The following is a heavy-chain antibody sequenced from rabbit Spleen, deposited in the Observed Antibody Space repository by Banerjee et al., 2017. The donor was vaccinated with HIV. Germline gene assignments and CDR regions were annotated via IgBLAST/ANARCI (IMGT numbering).Heavy chain of an antibody. CDR1: GFSFNSGYD. CDR3: ARDTGTSFSTYGMDL. D-gene: IGHD8-1*01. J-gene: IGHJ6*01. CDR2: AYAGSSGNT. V-gene: IGHV1S40*01. Sequence: QSLEESGGGLVKPGASLTLTCKASGFSFNSGYDMCWVRQAPGKGLEWVACAYAGSSGNTYTATWAKGRFTVSKTSSTTVTLQMTSLTAADTATYFCARDTGTSFSTYGMDLWGPGTLDTVS.